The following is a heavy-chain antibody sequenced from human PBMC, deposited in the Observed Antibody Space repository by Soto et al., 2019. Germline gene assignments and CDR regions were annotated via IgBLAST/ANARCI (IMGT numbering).Heavy chain of an antibody. Sequence: GRSMRLSCALSGFSVISNYLSWVRQAPGKGLEWVSVHYSGGSTYYADSVQGRFTISRDKSNNTLYLQMRRVRAEDTAVYFCARHRHPRGTVGATSPLDPWGQGTQVTVSS. V-gene: IGHV3-53*01. CDR1: GFSVISNY. CDR3: ARHRHPRGTVGATSPLDP. D-gene: IGHD1-26*01. CDR2: HYSGGST. J-gene: IGHJ5*02.